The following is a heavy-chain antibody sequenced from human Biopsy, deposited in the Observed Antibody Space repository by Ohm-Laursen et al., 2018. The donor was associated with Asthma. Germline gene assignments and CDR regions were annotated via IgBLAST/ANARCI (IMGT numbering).Heavy chain of an antibody. CDR1: GGTFNTYV. Sequence: SVKVSCKSLGGTFNTYVIGWVRQAPGQGLEWMGGINSVFGTTTYPQKFQDRVTITADDSTSTVYMELSSLRSEDPAVYYCARKAGSCISTTCYSLDFWGQGTLVTVSS. CDR2: INSVFGTT. CDR3: ARKAGSCISTTCYSLDF. D-gene: IGHD2-2*01. J-gene: IGHJ4*02. V-gene: IGHV1-69*13.